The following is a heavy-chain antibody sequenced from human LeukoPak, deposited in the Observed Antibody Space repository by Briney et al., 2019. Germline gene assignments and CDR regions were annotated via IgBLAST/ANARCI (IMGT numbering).Heavy chain of an antibody. CDR3: ARSLFYYDSSGYQIDY. CDR1: GGTFSSYA. Sequence: SVKVSCKASGGTFSSYAISWVRQAPGQGLEWMGGIIPIFGTANYAQKFQGRVTITADESTSTAYMELSSLRSDDTAVYYCARSLFYYDSSGYQIDYWGQGTLVTVSS. V-gene: IGHV1-69*13. D-gene: IGHD3-22*01. CDR2: IIPIFGTA. J-gene: IGHJ4*02.